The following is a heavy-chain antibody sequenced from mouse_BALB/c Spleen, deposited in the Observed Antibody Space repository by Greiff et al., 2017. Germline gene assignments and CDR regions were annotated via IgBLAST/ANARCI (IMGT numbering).Heavy chain of an antibody. CDR1: GYTFTSYD. V-gene: IGHV1-85*01. D-gene: IGHD4-1*01. CDR2: IFPGDGST. CDR3: ARSGTEAMDY. J-gene: IGHJ4*01. Sequence: VKLVESGAELVKPGASVKLSCKASGYTFTSYDINWVRQRPEQGLVWIGWIFPGDGSTKYNEKFKGKATLTTDKSSSTAYMQLSRLTSEDSAVYFCARSGTEAMDYWGQGTSVTVSS.